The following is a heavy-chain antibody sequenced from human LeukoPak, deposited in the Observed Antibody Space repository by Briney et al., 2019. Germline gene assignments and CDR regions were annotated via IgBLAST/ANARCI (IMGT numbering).Heavy chain of an antibody. CDR3: ARSRLAARSFDY. V-gene: IGHV3-21*01. Sequence: GGSLRLSCAASGFTFSSYSMNWVRQAPGKGLEWVSSISSSSSYIYYADSVKGQFTISRDNAKNSLYLQMNSLRAEDTAVYYCARSRLAARSFDYWGQGTLVTVSS. CDR1: GFTFSSYS. CDR2: ISSSSSYI. J-gene: IGHJ4*02. D-gene: IGHD6-6*01.